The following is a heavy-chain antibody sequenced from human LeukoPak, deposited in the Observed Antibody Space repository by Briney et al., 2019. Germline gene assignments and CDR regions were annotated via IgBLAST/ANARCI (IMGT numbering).Heavy chain of an antibody. V-gene: IGHV3-23*01. CDR1: GFTFSSYA. CDR2: ISGSGVGT. D-gene: IGHD6-13*01. CDR3: AKRFQGFGYNGRWPEDQYFDY. Sequence: GGSLRLSCAASGFTFSSYAMSWVRLAPGKGLEWVSGISGSGVGTYYADSVRGRFTISRDNSKNTLYLQMNSLRAEDTAVYYCAKRFQGFGYNGRWPEDQYFDYWGQGTLVTVSS. J-gene: IGHJ4*02.